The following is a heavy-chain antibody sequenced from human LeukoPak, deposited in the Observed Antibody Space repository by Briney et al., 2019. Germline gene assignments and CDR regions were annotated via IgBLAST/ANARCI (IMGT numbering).Heavy chain of an antibody. CDR2: IKQDGSEK. CDR3: ARDVGADGY. V-gene: IGHV3-7*04. Sequence: GGSLRLSCAASGFPFSSSAMTWVRQAPGKGLEWVANIKQDGSEKYYVDSVKGRFTISRDNAKNSLYLQMNSLRAEDTAVYYCARDVGADGYWGQGTLVTVSS. D-gene: IGHD1-26*01. CDR1: GFPFSSSA. J-gene: IGHJ4*02.